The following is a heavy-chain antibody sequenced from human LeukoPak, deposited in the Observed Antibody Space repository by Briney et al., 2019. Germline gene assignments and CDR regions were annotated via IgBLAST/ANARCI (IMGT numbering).Heavy chain of an antibody. Sequence: VASVKVSCKASGYTFTSYNMHWVRQAPGQGLEWMGIINPSGGSTSYAQKFQGRVTMTRDTSTSTVYMELSSLRSEDTAVYYCARGRGYCSSTSCRPDFDYWGQGTLVTVSS. CDR2: INPSGGST. D-gene: IGHD2-2*01. J-gene: IGHJ4*02. V-gene: IGHV1-46*01. CDR3: ARGRGYCSSTSCRPDFDY. CDR1: GYTFTSYN.